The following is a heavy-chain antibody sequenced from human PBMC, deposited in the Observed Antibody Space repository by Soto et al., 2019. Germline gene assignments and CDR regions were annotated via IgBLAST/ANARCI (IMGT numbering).Heavy chain of an antibody. CDR1: GSSINSSGYY. Sequence: SETLSLTCTVSGSSINSSGYYWGWIRQPPGKGLEWIGSMFYGVSTYYNPSLKSRVTVSVDTSKNQFSLNLRSVTAAGTAVYYCARLPSRHLVDYWGQGTLVTVSS. CDR3: ARLPSRHLVDY. V-gene: IGHV4-39*01. CDR2: MFYGVST. D-gene: IGHD3-3*02. J-gene: IGHJ4*02.